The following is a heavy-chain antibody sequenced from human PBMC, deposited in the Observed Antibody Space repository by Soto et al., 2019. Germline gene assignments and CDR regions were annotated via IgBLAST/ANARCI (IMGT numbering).Heavy chain of an antibody. Sequence: GASVKVSCKASGYTFTSYAMHWVRQAPGQRLEWMGWINAGNGNTKYSQKFQGRVTITRDTSASTAYMELSSLRSEDTAVYYCARDLGSSGWYEDWFDPWGQGTLVTVSS. V-gene: IGHV1-3*01. D-gene: IGHD6-19*01. J-gene: IGHJ5*02. CDR3: ARDLGSSGWYEDWFDP. CDR2: INAGNGNT. CDR1: GYTFTSYA.